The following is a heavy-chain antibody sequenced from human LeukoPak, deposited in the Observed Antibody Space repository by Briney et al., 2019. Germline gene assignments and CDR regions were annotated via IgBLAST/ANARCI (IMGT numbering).Heavy chain of an antibody. D-gene: IGHD6-13*01. V-gene: IGHV4-34*01. CDR3: AREGAAAGIIAFDY. Sequence: SESLSLTRAVCGGSFSGYYWSWIRQPPGKGLEWIGEINHSGSTNYYPSLKSRFTISVATSKTQCSLKLSYVTAAETAVYYCAREGAAAGIIAFDYWGQGTLVTVSS. CDR2: INHSGST. J-gene: IGHJ4*02. CDR1: GGSFSGYY.